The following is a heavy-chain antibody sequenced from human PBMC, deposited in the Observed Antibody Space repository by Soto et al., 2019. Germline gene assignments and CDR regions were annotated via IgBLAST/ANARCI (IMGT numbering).Heavy chain of an antibody. Sequence: VEPLQISYRGSGYSFTSDWIAWVRKMPGEGLEWMGMIYPGDSDTRYSPSFQGQVAISADKSISTAYLQWSTLKASDSAMYYCARWYSSGWYYFDYWGQGTLVTVSS. CDR2: IYPGDSDT. D-gene: IGHD6-19*01. J-gene: IGHJ4*02. V-gene: IGHV5-51*01. CDR3: ARWYSSGWYYFDY. CDR1: GYSFTSDW.